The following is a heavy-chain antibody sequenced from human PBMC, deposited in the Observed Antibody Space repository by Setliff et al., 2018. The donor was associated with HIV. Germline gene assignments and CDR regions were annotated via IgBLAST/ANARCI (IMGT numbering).Heavy chain of an antibody. V-gene: IGHV3-66*02. Sequence: GESLRLSCAASGFIVSSNYMTWVRQAPGKGLECVSVIYSGAATYYADSVKGRITISRDNSKDTLYLQLNSLRPEDTAVYYCARLSISATSHYYYYMDVWGKGTTVTVSS. D-gene: IGHD6-13*01. CDR3: ARLSISATSHYYYYMDV. CDR2: IYSGAAT. CDR1: GFIVSSNY. J-gene: IGHJ6*03.